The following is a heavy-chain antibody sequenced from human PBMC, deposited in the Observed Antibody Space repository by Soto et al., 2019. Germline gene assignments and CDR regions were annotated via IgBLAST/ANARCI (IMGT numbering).Heavy chain of an antibody. J-gene: IGHJ2*01. CDR2: ISYDGSNK. D-gene: IGHD4-4*01. CDR3: ARPLWRNDYNWGYFDL. Sequence: QVQLVESGGGVVQPGRSLGLSCAASGFTFSSYAMHWVRQAPGKGLEWVAVISYDGSNKYYADSVKGRFTISRDNSKNTQYLQMNSLRAEDTAVYYCARPLWRNDYNWGYFDLWGRGTLVTVSS. V-gene: IGHV3-30-3*01. CDR1: GFTFSSYA.